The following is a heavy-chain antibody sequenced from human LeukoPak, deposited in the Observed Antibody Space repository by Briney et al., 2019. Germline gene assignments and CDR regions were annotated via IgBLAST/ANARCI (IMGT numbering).Heavy chain of an antibody. CDR3: ARLGPYYYDSSGYYLGYYYYYVDV. V-gene: IGHV4-38-2*01. CDR2: IYHSGST. D-gene: IGHD3-22*01. CDR1: GYSISSGYY. Sequence: SETLSLTCAVSGYSISSGYYWGWIRQPPGKGLEWIGSIYHSGSTYYNPSLKSRVTISVDTSKNQFSLKLSSVTAADTAVYYCARLGPYYYDSSGYYLGYYYYYVDVWGKGTTVTVSS. J-gene: IGHJ6*03.